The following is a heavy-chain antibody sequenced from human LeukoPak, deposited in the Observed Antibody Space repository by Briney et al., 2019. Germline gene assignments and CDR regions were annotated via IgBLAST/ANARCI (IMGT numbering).Heavy chain of an antibody. Sequence: ASVTVSCKASGYTFTTYDINWVRQPPGQGLEWMGWMNSISGNTGYAQKFQGRVTMTRDTSISTAYMELSSLRSEDTAVYYCARARFYYDGSGYYAWFDPSGQRTLGTVSS. CDR2: MNSISGNT. J-gene: IGHJ5*02. CDR1: GYTFTTYD. D-gene: IGHD3-22*01. CDR3: ARARFYYDGSGYYAWFDP. V-gene: IGHV1-8*01.